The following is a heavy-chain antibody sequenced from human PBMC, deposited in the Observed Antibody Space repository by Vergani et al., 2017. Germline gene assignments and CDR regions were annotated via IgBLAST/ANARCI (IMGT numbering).Heavy chain of an antibody. Sequence: QVQLVQSGAEVKKPGASVKVSCKASGYTFSTYGISWVRQAPGQGLEWMGWISAYNGNTNYPEKFQGRLTMTTDTSTRTAYMELRSLRSDDTAVYYCAREDTAMAPLDYWGQGTLVTVSS. CDR1: GYTFSTYG. D-gene: IGHD5-18*01. V-gene: IGHV1-18*01. CDR3: AREDTAMAPLDY. J-gene: IGHJ4*02. CDR2: ISAYNGNT.